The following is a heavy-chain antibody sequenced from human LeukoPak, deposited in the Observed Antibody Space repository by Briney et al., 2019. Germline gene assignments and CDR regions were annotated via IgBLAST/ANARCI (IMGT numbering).Heavy chain of an antibody. D-gene: IGHD3-3*01. CDR1: GYTFTGCY. CDR2: INPNSGGT. Sequence: ASVKVSCKASGYTFTGCYMHWVRQAPGQGLEWMGWINPNSGGTNYAQKFQGRVTMTRDTSISTAYMELSRLRSDDTAVYYCARTYDFWSGSAYYFDYWGQGTLVTVSS. V-gene: IGHV1-2*02. J-gene: IGHJ4*02. CDR3: ARTYDFWSGSAYYFDY.